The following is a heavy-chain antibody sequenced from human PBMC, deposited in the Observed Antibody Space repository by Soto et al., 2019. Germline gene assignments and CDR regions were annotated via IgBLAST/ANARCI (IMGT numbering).Heavy chain of an antibody. Sequence: QVQLQESGPGLVKPSETLTLMCSVSGGSISNHYWSWIRQPPGKGLEWIGYIYYNGNTNYNPSLKSRVTMSVGTSRNQISLKLTTVTAADTAVYYCTRANWYSEYWGQGTLVTVSS. V-gene: IGHV4-59*11. CDR3: TRANWYSEY. CDR2: IYYNGNT. J-gene: IGHJ4*02. CDR1: GGSISNHY. D-gene: IGHD7-27*01.